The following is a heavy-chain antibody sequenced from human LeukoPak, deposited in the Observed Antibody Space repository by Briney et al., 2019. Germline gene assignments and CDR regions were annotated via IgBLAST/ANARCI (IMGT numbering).Heavy chain of an antibody. CDR1: GGTFSSYA. CDR3: AGGGTGTTYYFDY. Sequence: SVKVSCKASGGTFSSYAISWVRQAPGQGLEWMGGIIPIFGTANYAQKFQGRVTITADESTSTAYMELSSLRSEDTAVYYCAGGGTGTTYYFDYWGQGTLVTVSS. CDR2: IIPIFGTA. D-gene: IGHD1-7*01. V-gene: IGHV1-69*13. J-gene: IGHJ4*02.